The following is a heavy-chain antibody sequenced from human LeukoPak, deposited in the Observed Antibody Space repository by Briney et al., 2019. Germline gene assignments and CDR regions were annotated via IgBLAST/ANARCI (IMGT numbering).Heavy chain of an antibody. CDR3: ARGGADIVVVPAAMGGSYFRSYYMDV. Sequence: NPSETLSLTCTVSGGSISSSSYYWGWIRQPPGKGPEWIGSIYYSGSTYYKPSLKSRVTISVDTSKNQFSLKLSSVTAADTAVYYCARGGADIVVVPAAMGGSYFRSYYMDVWGKGTTVTISS. D-gene: IGHD2-2*01. V-gene: IGHV4-39*07. J-gene: IGHJ6*03. CDR1: GGSISSSSYY. CDR2: IYYSGST.